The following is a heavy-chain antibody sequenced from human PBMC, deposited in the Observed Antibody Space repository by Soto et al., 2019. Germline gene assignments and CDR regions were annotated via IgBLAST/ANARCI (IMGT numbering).Heavy chain of an antibody. D-gene: IGHD6-25*01. CDR2: IWYDGANK. J-gene: IGHJ4*02. CDR3: ARDRIAAYYFDY. V-gene: IGHV3-33*01. CDR1: GFSFSYYA. Sequence: QVQLEESGGGVVQPGRSLRLSCAASGFSFSYYAMHWVRQAPGKGLEWVAVIWYDGANKYYADSVKGRFTISRDNSTKTLYLQMDSLGAEDTGIYYCARDRIAAYYFDYWGQGTLVTVSS.